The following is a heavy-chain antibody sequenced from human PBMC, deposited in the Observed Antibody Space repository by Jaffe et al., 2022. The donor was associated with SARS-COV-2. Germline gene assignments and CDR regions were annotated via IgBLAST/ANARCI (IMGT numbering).Heavy chain of an antibody. Sequence: EVQLVESGGGLVQPGRSLRLSCATSGFTLEDYAMHWVRQVPGKGLEWVSGISWNSRNTGYADSVKGRFTISRDNARNSLYLQMNSLRPEDTALYYCAKETFVFGGIIAYFESWGQGTLVTVSS. D-gene: IGHD3-16*02. CDR2: ISWNSRNT. CDR3: AKETFVFGGIIAYFES. J-gene: IGHJ4*02. V-gene: IGHV3-9*01. CDR1: GFTLEDYA.